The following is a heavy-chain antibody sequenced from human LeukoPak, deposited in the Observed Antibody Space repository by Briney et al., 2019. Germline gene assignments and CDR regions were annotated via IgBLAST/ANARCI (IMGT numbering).Heavy chain of an antibody. V-gene: IGHV1-18*01. Sequence: ASVKVSCKASDYTFTTYGINWVRQAPGQGLEWMGWISPNNNKKNFAQKFEGRVSLATDASTSTAYLGLWSLISDDTAIYYCARPAAVSNSGGLYLLDYRGQGTLVTVSS. CDR1: DYTFTTYG. J-gene: IGHJ4*02. D-gene: IGHD3-10*01. CDR2: ISPNNNKK. CDR3: ARPAAVSNSGGLYLLDY.